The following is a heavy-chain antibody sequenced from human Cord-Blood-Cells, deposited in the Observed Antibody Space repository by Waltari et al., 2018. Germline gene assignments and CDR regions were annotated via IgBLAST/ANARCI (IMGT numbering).Heavy chain of an antibody. CDR3: ARGGSGWYFDY. D-gene: IGHD6-19*01. J-gene: IGHJ4*02. CDR2: IKQDGSEK. Sequence: EVQLVESGGGLVQPGGSLRLSCAVSGFTFSSYWMSWARQAPGKGLEWVANIKQDGSEKYYVDSVKGRFTISRDNAKNSLYLQMNSLRAEDTAVYYCARGGSGWYFDYWGQGTLVTVSS. CDR1: GFTFSSYW. V-gene: IGHV3-7*01.